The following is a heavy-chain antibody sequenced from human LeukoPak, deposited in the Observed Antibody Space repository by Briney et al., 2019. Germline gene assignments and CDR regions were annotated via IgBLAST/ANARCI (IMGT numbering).Heavy chain of an antibody. CDR2: ISSSSSYI. CDR3: AKEWQWLAHNWFDP. CDR1: GFTFSSYS. V-gene: IGHV3-21*04. D-gene: IGHD6-19*01. J-gene: IGHJ5*02. Sequence: GGSLRLSCAASGFTFSSYSMNWVRQAPGKGLEWVSSISSSSSYIYYADSVKGRFTISRDNAKNSLYLQMNSLRAEDTAVYYCAKEWQWLAHNWFDPWGQGTLVTVSS.